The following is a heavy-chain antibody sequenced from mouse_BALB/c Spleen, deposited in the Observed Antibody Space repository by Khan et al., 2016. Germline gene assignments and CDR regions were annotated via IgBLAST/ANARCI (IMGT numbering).Heavy chain of an antibody. CDR1: GYTFSNYW. J-gene: IGHJ3*01. V-gene: IGHV1-9*01. Sequence: VQLQESGAELMKPGASVKISCKATGYTFSNYWIEWIKERPGHGLEWLGEILPGSGTTNYNEKFKGTATFTAETSSNTACMQLSSLTSEDSAVYYCARGSYWGQGTLVTVSA. CDR3: ARGSY. CDR2: ILPGSGTT.